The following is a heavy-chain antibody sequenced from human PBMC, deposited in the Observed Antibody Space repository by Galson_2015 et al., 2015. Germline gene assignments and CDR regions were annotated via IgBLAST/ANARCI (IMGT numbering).Heavy chain of an antibody. CDR2: LSYDGSNK. D-gene: IGHD2-15*01. CDR1: EFTFSNYG. V-gene: IGHV3-30*18. Sequence: SLRLSCAASEFTFSNYGMHWVRQAPGKGLEWVAVLSYDGSNKYYADSVKGRFTISRDNSKNTLYLQMNSLRPEDTAVYYCAKDLTRYCSGGSCDNFDYWGQGTLVTVSS. J-gene: IGHJ4*02. CDR3: AKDLTRYCSGGSCDNFDY.